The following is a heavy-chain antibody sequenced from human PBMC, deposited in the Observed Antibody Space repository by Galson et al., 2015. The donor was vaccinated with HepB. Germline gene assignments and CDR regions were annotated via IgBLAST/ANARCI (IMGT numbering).Heavy chain of an antibody. CDR3: AKTRSLGSYQDY. CDR2: ISGSGGST. V-gene: IGHV3-23*01. D-gene: IGHD1-26*01. Sequence: LRLSCAASGFTFSNAWMSWVRQAPGKGLEWVSAISGSGGSTYYADSVKGRFTISRDNSKNTLYLQMNSLRAEDTAVYYCAKTRSLGSYQDYWGQGTLVTVSS. CDR1: GFTFSNAW. J-gene: IGHJ4*02.